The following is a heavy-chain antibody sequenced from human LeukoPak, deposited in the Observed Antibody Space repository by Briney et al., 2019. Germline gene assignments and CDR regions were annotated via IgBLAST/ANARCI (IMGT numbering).Heavy chain of an antibody. CDR2: IYSDNT. V-gene: IGHV3-53*01. CDR3: AKDRAQTPLKY. CDR1: GFTVSSNS. J-gene: IGHJ4*02. Sequence: GGSLRLSCTVSGFTVSSNSMSWVRQAPGKGLEWVSFIYSDNTHYSDSVKGRFTISRDNSKNTLYLQMNSLRAEDTAVYYCAKDRAQTPLKYWGQGTLVTVSS. D-gene: IGHD3-10*01.